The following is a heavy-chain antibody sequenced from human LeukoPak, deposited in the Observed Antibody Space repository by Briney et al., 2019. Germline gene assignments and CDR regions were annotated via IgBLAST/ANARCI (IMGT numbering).Heavy chain of an antibody. D-gene: IGHD3-16*02. Sequence: SETLSLTCTVSGGSISSSSYYWGWIRQPPGKGLEWIGSIYYSGSTYYNPSLKSRVTISVDTSKNQFSLKLSSVTAADTAVYYCASLGAYDYVWGSYRPFDYWGQGTLVTVSS. CDR3: ASLGAYDYVWGSYRPFDY. CDR1: GGSISSSSYY. CDR2: IYYSGST. J-gene: IGHJ4*02. V-gene: IGHV4-39*07.